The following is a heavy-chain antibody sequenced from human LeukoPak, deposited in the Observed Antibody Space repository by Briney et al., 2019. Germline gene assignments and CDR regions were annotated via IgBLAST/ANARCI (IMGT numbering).Heavy chain of an antibody. CDR2: ISWNSGSI. Sequence: PGGSLRLSCAASGFTFDDYAMHWVRQAPGKGLEWVSGISWNSGSIGYADSVKGRFTISRDNAKNSLYLQMNSLRAKDTALYYCAKEGVDPWGQGTLVTVSS. CDR3: AKEGVDP. J-gene: IGHJ5*02. CDR1: GFTFDDYA. V-gene: IGHV3-9*01.